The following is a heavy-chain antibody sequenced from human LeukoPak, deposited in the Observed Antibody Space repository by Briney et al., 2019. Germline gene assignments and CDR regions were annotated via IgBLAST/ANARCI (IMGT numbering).Heavy chain of an antibody. CDR1: GDSVSSYY. Sequence: SETLSLTCTVSGDSVSSYYWSWIRQPPGKGLEWIGHINYSGSSSSTVSLKSRVTISLDTSKNQFSLNLRSVTAADTAVYFCARRSVGTHNWFDPWGQGMLVIVSS. D-gene: IGHD6-13*01. CDR2: INYSGSS. CDR3: ARRSVGTHNWFDP. V-gene: IGHV4-59*08. J-gene: IGHJ5*02.